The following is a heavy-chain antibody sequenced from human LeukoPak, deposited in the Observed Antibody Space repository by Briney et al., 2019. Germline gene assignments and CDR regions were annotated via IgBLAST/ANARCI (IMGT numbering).Heavy chain of an antibody. V-gene: IGHV4-61*02. CDR2: IYTGHST. D-gene: IGHD3-10*01. Sequence: SQTLSLTCTVSGGSISSGDYYWSWVRQPAGKGLEWIGRIYTGHSTNYNPSLESRVTISADTSKNQFSLKLSSVTAADTAVYYCARDLGYYYGSGSYYGGYNFDHWGQGTLVTVSS. CDR3: ARDLGYYYGSGSYYGGYNFDH. CDR1: GGSISSGDYY. J-gene: IGHJ4*02.